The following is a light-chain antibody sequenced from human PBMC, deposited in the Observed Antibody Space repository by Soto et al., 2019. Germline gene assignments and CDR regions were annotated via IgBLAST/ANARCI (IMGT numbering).Light chain of an antibody. Sequence: EIVMTQSPATLSVSPGERATLSCRASQSVSNNLAWYQKKPGQAPRLLIYGASTRATGIPARFSGSGSGTGFTLTISGLQSEDFAFYYCQQYNNWWTFGQGTRVDIK. V-gene: IGKV3-15*01. CDR2: GAS. J-gene: IGKJ1*01. CDR3: QQYNNWWT. CDR1: QSVSNN.